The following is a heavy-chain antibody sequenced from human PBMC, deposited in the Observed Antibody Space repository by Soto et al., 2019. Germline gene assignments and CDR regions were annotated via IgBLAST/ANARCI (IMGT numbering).Heavy chain of an antibody. J-gene: IGHJ4*02. CDR3: ARGTGQLRFLEWLVSPLDS. V-gene: IGHV1-18*01. CDR1: GYSFTSYG. D-gene: IGHD3-3*01. Sequence: QVQLVQSGAEVKKPGASVKVSCKSSGYSFTSYGISWVRQAPGQGLEWMGWISANKGDTNYAQKFQGRVTMTTDTSTRTAYMELRSLTSDDTAVYYCARGTGQLRFLEWLVSPLDSWGQGTLVTVSS. CDR2: ISANKGDT.